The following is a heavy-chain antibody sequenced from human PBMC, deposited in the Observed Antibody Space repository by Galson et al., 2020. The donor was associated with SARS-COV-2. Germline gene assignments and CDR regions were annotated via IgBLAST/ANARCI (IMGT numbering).Heavy chain of an antibody. CDR3: ARPYSGSYGGWFDP. V-gene: IGHV3-30-3*01. D-gene: IGHD1-26*01. CDR2: ISYDGSNK. J-gene: IGHJ5*02. Sequence: TGGSLRLSCAASGFTFSSYAMHWVRQAPGKGLEWVAVISYDGSNKYYADSVKGRFTISRDNSKNTLYLQMNSLRAEDTAVYYCARPYSGSYGGWFDPCGQAPLVAVSS. CDR1: GFTFSSYA.